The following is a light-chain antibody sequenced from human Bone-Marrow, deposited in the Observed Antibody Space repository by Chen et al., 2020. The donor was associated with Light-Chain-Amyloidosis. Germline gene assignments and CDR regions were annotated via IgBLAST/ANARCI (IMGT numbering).Light chain of an antibody. CDR3: QQYSSSPYT. CDR2: AAS. Sequence: EIVLTQSPGTLSLSPGERATLSCRASQSVTSDYLAWYQQKYGQAPRLLIYAASSRATGIPDRFSGSGSGADFTLTISGLEPEDFAVYYCQQYSSSPYTFGQGIKLEIK. V-gene: IGKV3-20*01. J-gene: IGKJ2*01. CDR1: QSVTSDY.